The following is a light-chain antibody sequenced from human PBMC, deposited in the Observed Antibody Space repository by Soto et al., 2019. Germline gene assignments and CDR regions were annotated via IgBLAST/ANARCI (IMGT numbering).Light chain of an antibody. J-gene: IGKJ1*01. CDR3: QQFNTYPRT. Sequence: DIQLTQSPSFLSASVGDRVTITCRASQGINNFLACYQQKPGKAPKLLIFAASTLQSGVPSRFSGSGSGTDFSLTISSLQPEDFAIYYCQQFNTYPRTFGQGTTVELK. CDR1: QGINNF. V-gene: IGKV1-9*01. CDR2: AAS.